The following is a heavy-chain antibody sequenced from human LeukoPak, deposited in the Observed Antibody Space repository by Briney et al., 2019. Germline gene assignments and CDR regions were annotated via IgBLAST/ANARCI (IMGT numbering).Heavy chain of an antibody. D-gene: IGHD3-22*01. CDR1: GGSISSGDYY. J-gene: IGHJ5*02. V-gene: IGHV4-30-4*01. CDR2: TYYSGST. CDR3: ARPYYYDSRIDP. Sequence: SETLSLTCTVSGGSISSGDYYWSWIRQPPGKGLEWIGYTYYSGSTYYNPSLKNRVSISVDTSKNQFSLSLSSVTAADTAVYYCARPYYYDSRIDPWGQGTLVTVSS.